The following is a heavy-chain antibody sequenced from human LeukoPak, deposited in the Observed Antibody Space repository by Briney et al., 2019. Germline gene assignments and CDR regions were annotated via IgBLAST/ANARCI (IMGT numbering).Heavy chain of an antibody. CDR2: SSVYNGNT. CDR1: GYTFMSYG. Sequence: ASVKVSCKASGYTFMSYGLHWLGQAPGQGLEWMGWSSVYNGNTEYAQKFQGRDTMTTDTTTSTANMELRTLISDDTAVYYCAKGRRVDADDHFDYWGQGTLVTVSS. J-gene: IGHJ4*02. V-gene: IGHV1-18*01. CDR3: AKGRRVDADDHFDY. D-gene: IGHD1-1*01.